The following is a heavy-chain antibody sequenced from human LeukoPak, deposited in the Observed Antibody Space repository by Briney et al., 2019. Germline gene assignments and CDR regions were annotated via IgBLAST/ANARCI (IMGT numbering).Heavy chain of an antibody. D-gene: IGHD6-19*01. CDR2: IYSGDSDT. V-gene: IGHV5-51*01. Sequence: PGESLKISCKGSGYYFTNYWIGWIRQMPGKVLEWMGIIYSGDSDTRYSPSFQGQVTISADKSISTAYLQWSSLKASDTAMYYCARAPQFSSGWYGPFDYWGQGSLVTVSS. CDR1: GYYFTNYW. J-gene: IGHJ4*02. CDR3: ARAPQFSSGWYGPFDY.